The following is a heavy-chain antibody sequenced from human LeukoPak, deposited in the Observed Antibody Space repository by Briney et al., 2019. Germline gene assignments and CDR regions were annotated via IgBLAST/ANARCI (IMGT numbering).Heavy chain of an antibody. D-gene: IGHD4/OR15-4a*01. CDR1: GVSINTNHW. J-gene: IGHJ4*02. V-gene: IGHV4-4*02. CDR2: IYHNGNT. CDR3: ARRAGAYSHPYDY. Sequence: PSETLSLTCVVSGVSINTNHWWSWVRQPPGKGLEWIGEIYHNGNTAYNPSLKSRVTISVDKSKNQVSLKLTSVTAADTALYYCARRAGAYSHPYDYWGQGTLVTVSS.